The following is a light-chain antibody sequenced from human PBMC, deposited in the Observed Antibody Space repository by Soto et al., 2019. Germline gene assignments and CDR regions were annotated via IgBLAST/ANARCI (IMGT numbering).Light chain of an antibody. CDR3: SSYTSSSSVV. Sequence: QSALTQPASVSGSPGQSITISCTGTSSDVGGYNYVSWYQQHPGKAPKLMIYDVSNRPSGVSNRFSGSKSGNTASLTISGFQAEDEADYYGSSYTSSSSVVFGGGTKVTVL. V-gene: IGLV2-14*01. CDR2: DVS. CDR1: SSDVGGYNY. J-gene: IGLJ2*01.